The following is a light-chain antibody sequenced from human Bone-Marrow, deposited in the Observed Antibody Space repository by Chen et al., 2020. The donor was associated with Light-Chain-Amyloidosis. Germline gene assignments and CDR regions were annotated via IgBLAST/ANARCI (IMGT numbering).Light chain of an antibody. V-gene: IGKV3-20*01. CDR1: QTISSNY. J-gene: IGKJ4*01. CDR3: QQYGTSPLT. Sequence: EIALTQSPGTLSLSLGEGANLSCRASQTISSNYLTWYQQKFGQAPRLLIYGSSSRATGIPDRFTGSGSGTDFTLTINRLEPEDFAMYYCQQYGTSPLTFGGGTKVEIK. CDR2: GSS.